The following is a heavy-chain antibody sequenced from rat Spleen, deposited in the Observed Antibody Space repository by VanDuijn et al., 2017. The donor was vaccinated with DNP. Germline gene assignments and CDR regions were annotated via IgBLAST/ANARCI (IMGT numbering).Heavy chain of an antibody. Sequence: EVQLVESGGGLVQPGRSMKLSCAASGFNFDDFWMGWVRQAPTKGLEWVAYISYDGGITSYGDSVKGRFTISRDNAKSTLYLQMNSLRSEDMATYYCVRPDYYAGIYPFFWGPGTMVTVSS. CDR2: ISYDGGIT. J-gene: IGHJ1*01. V-gene: IGHV5-22*01. CDR1: GFNFDDFW. D-gene: IGHD1-12*02. CDR3: VRPDYYAGIYPFF.